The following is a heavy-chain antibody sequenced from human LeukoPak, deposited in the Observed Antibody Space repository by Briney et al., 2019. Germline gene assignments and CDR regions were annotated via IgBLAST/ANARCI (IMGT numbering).Heavy chain of an antibody. CDR3: AKLPVFLGGWYDY. D-gene: IGHD6-19*01. V-gene: IGHV3-23*01. CDR1: GFTFSSYA. J-gene: IGHJ4*02. Sequence: GGSLRLSCAASGFTFSSYAMSWVRQAPGKGLEWVSVISGSGGSTYYADSVRGRFTISRDNSKNTLLLQMNSLRAEDTAVYYCAKLPVFLGGWYDYWGQGTLVTVSS. CDR2: ISGSGGST.